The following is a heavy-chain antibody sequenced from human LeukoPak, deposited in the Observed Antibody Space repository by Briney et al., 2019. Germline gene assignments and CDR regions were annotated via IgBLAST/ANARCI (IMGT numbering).Heavy chain of an antibody. Sequence: SETLSLTCTVSGGSISSGDYYWSWIRQPPGKGLVWIGYIYYSGSTYYNPSLKSRVTISVDTSKNQFSLKLSSVTAADTAVYYCVYSSGYYYYFDYWGQGTLVTVSS. D-gene: IGHD3-22*01. CDR1: GGSISSGDYY. CDR2: IYYSGST. J-gene: IGHJ4*02. CDR3: VYSSGYYYYFDY. V-gene: IGHV4-30-4*01.